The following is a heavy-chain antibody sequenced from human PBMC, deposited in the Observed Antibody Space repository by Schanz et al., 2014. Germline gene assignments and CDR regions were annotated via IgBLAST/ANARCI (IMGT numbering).Heavy chain of an antibody. D-gene: IGHD3-10*01. J-gene: IGHJ4*02. CDR1: GITLSGYG. V-gene: IGHV3-30*03. CDR2: ISFDGRNT. CDR3: ASPALVQGLMPEYYFDY. Sequence: QVQLVESGGGVVQPGRSLRLSCAASGITLSGYGLHWVRQAPGKGLEWVGFISFDGRNTGYAHSVKGRFTISRDNSKNTVNLQMNSLRGEDTAVYYCASPALVQGLMPEYYFDYWGQGTLVTVSS.